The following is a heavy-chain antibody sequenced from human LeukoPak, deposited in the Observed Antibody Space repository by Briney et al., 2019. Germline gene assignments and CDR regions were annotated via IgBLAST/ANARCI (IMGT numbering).Heavy chain of an antibody. D-gene: IGHD2-15*01. Sequence: SETLSLTCAVYGGSFSGYYWSWIRRPPGKGLEWIGEINHSGSTNYNPSLKSRVTISVDTSKNQFSLKLSSVTAADTAVYYCARGRRAAKGNWFDPWGQGTLVTVSS. CDR1: GGSFSGYY. CDR3: ARGRRAAKGNWFDP. CDR2: INHSGST. J-gene: IGHJ5*02. V-gene: IGHV4-34*01.